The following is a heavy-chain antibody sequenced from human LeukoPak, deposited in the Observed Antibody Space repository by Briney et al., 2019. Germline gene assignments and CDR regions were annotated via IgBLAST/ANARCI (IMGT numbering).Heavy chain of an antibody. D-gene: IGHD6-19*01. CDR2: IYYSGST. V-gene: IGHV4-30-4*01. CDR3: ARVSGGWYYDLPGLPFDY. J-gene: IGHJ4*02. CDR1: GGSISSGDYY. Sequence: PSETLSLTCTVSGGSISSGDYYWSWIRQPPGKGLEWIGYIYYSGSTYYNPSLKSRVTISVDTSKNQFSLQLNSETPEDTAVYYCARVSGGWYYDLPGLPFDYWGRGTLVTVSS.